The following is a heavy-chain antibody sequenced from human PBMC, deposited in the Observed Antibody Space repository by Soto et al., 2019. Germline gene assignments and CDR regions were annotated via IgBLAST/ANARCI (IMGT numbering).Heavy chain of an antibody. J-gene: IGHJ4*02. Sequence: PGGSLRLSCAASGFTFSSYSMNWARQAPGKGLEWVSYISGSSSMIYYADSVKGRFTISRDNAKNSLYLQMNSLRAEDTAVYYCARDLNPRQEMLYALLGYWGQGTLVTVSS. CDR2: ISGSSSMI. D-gene: IGHD2-8*01. CDR1: GFTFSSYS. CDR3: ARDLNPRQEMLYALLGY. V-gene: IGHV3-48*01.